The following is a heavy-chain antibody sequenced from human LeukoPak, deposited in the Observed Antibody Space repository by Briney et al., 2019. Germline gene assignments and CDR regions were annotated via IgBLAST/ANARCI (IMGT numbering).Heavy chain of an antibody. CDR1: GFTFSSYS. J-gene: IGHJ3*02. CDR2: ITSGGHI. D-gene: IGHD1-26*01. V-gene: IGHV3-21*01. CDR3: ARDGLWELSHDAFDI. Sequence: GGSLRLSCAASGFTFSSYSMNWVRQAPGKGLEWVSSITSGGHIYYPDSLKGRFTISRDNAKNSLYLQMNSLRAEDTAVYYCARDGLWELSHDAFDIWGQGTMVTVSS.